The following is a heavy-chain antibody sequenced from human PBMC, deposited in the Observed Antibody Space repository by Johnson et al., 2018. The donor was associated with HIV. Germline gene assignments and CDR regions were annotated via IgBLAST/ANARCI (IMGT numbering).Heavy chain of an antibody. Sequence: QVQLVESGGGVVQPGGSLRLSCAASGFKFSDYHMSWIRQAPGKGLEWVSYISSGGRTIYYADSVRGRLIISRDNAKNSLYLQMSSLRAEDTAVYYCAREGPYWAFDIWGQGQWSPSLQ. J-gene: IGHJ3*02. D-gene: IGHD2-15*01. CDR1: GFKFSDYH. V-gene: IGHV3-11*04. CDR2: ISSGGRTI. CDR3: AREGPYWAFDI.